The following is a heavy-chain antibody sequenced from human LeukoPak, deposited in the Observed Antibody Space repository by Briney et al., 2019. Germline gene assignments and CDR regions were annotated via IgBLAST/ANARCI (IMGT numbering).Heavy chain of an antibody. D-gene: IGHD3-10*01. J-gene: IGHJ4*02. CDR1: GFTFSSYA. CDR2: ISYDGSKT. Sequence: GGSLRLSCAASGFTFSSYAMSWVRQAPGKGLEWVAVISYDGSKTYYVDSVKGRITLSRDNSKNTVFLQMNSLRTEDTAMYFCAKDSGPGYGSGSFHFDSWGQGTLVTVSS. V-gene: IGHV3-30*18. CDR3: AKDSGPGYGSGSFHFDS.